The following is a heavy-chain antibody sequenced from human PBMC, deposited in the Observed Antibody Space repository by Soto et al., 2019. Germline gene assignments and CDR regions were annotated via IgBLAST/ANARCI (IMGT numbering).Heavy chain of an antibody. Sequence: SETLSLTCTVSGGSISSYSWSWIRQPPGKGLEWIGCIYYSGSTNYNPSLKSRVTISVDTSKSQSSLKLSSVTAADTAVYYCARLLNLDRAYGMDVWGQGTTVTVSS. CDR3: ARLLNLDRAYGMDV. CDR2: IYYSGST. V-gene: IGHV4-59*01. D-gene: IGHD3-10*01. J-gene: IGHJ6*02. CDR1: GGSISSYS.